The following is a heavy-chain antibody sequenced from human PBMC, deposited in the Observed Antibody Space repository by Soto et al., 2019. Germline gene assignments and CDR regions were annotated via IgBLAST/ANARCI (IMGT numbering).Heavy chain of an antibody. V-gene: IGHV5-51*01. CDR2: IYPGDSDT. D-gene: IGHD6-19*01. J-gene: IGHJ4*02. Sequence: GESLQISCNDSWYSFTRYWIGWVRQMPGKGLEWMGIIYPGDSDTRYSPSFQGQVTISADKSISTAYLQWSSLKASDTAMYYCARRAGSSGGYETFYFDYWGQGTMVTVSS. CDR3: ARRAGSSGGYETFYFDY. CDR1: WYSFTRYW.